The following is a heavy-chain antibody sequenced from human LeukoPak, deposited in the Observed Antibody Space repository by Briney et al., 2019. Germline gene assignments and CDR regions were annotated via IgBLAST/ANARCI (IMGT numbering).Heavy chain of an antibody. V-gene: IGHV4-34*01. CDR2: INHSGST. CDR1: GVSFSGYY. J-gene: IGHJ4*02. CDR3: ARPKGFGASWFDY. Sequence: KPSETLSLTCAVYGVSFSGYYWSWVRQPPGKGLEWVGEINHSGSTNYNPSLKSRVTISVDTSKNHFSLKLSPVTAADTAVYYCARPKGFGASWFDYWAGNPGHRLL. D-gene: IGHD3-10*01.